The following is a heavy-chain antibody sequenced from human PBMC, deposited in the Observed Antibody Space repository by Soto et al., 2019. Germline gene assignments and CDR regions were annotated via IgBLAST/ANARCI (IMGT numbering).Heavy chain of an antibody. CDR1: GFTVSKNY. D-gene: IGHD3-22*01. J-gene: IGHJ4*02. Sequence: EVQLVESGGGLIQPGGSLRLSCAASGFTVSKNYMSWVRQAPGKGLDWVSVIYSGGSTYYADSVKGRFTIGRDSSKNKLYLQMNSLRAEDTAVYYCGREGYDTGRNPQFAFDSWGQGTLVTGSS. V-gene: IGHV3-53*01. CDR2: IYSGGST. CDR3: GREGYDTGRNPQFAFDS.